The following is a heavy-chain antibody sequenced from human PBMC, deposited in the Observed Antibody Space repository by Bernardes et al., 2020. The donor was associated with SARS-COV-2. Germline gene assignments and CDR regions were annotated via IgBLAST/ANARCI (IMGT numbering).Heavy chain of an antibody. CDR3: AHRGPPPIGGHGSFLDRQPDS. CDR2: IYWDDDK. CDR1: GFSLGTGGEG. V-gene: IGHV2-5*02. Sequence: SGPTLVKPTQTLTLTCTFSGFSLGTGGEGVAWIRQPPGKALEWLALIYWDDDKRYSPSLRSRLTITKDTSKNQVVLTMTNMDPVDTATYYCAHRGPPPIGGHGSFLDRQPDSGGQGSLVSV. D-gene: IGHD3-3*01. J-gene: IGHJ4*02.